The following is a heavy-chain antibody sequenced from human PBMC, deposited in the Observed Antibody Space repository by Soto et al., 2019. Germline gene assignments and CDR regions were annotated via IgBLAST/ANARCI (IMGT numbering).Heavy chain of an antibody. Sequence: GGSLRLSCAASGFTFSSYSMNWVRQAPGKGLEWVSSISSSSYIYYADSVKGRFTISRDNAKNSLYLQMNSLRAEDTAVYYCARGPVYCSGGTCYPSGAFDIWGQGTMVTVS. CDR2: ISSSSYI. D-gene: IGHD2-15*01. CDR1: GFTFSSYS. J-gene: IGHJ3*02. CDR3: ARGPVYCSGGTCYPSGAFDI. V-gene: IGHV3-21*01.